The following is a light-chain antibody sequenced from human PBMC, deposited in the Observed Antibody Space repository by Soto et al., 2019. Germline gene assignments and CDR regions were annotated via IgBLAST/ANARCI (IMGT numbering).Light chain of an antibody. CDR2: AAS. CDR3: QQYYSYLPLT. V-gene: IGKV1-8*01. Sequence: AIRMTQSPSSLSASTGDRVTITCRASQGISSYLAWYQQKPGKAPKLLIYAASTLQSGVPSRFSGSGSGTDFTLTISCLQSDDCATYYCQQYYSYLPLTFGGATKVDIK. CDR1: QGISSY. J-gene: IGKJ4*01.